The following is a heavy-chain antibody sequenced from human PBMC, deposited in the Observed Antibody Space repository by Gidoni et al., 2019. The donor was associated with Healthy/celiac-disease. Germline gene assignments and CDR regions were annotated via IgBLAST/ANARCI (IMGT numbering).Heavy chain of an antibody. CDR2: MNPNSGKT. D-gene: IGHD3-3*01. V-gene: IGHV1-8*01. J-gene: IGHJ6*02. CDR1: GYTFASYD. Sequence: QVQLVQSGAEVKKPGASVKVSCKASGYTFASYDVNWVRQATGQGLEWMGWMNPNSGKTGYEQKFQGRVTMTRNTSISTAYMELSSLRSEDTAVYYCARAKRRYDFWSGYYTAVIGDYYYGMDVWGQGTTVTVSS. CDR3: ARAKRRYDFWSGYYTAVIGDYYYGMDV.